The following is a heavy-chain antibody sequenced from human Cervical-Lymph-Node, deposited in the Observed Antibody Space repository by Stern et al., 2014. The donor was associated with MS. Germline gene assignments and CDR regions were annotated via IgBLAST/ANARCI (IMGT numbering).Heavy chain of an antibody. CDR1: GFTFDDCA. D-gene: IGHD3-16*02. V-gene: IGHV3-9*01. Sequence: QLVESGGGSVQPGRSLRLSCAASGFTFDDCAMHWVRQAPGKGLEWVSGISWNSNNIGYADSVRGRFTISRDNAKNSLYLQMNGLRPEDTALYYCAKDISERHYYFDFWGEGTLVTVSS. CDR3: AKDISERHYYFDF. J-gene: IGHJ4*02. CDR2: ISWNSNNI.